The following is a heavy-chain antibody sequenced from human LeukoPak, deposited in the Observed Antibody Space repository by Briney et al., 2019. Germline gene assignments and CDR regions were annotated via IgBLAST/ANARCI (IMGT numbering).Heavy chain of an antibody. V-gene: IGHV4-34*01. CDR1: GGSFSGYY. J-gene: IGHJ6*03. Sequence: SETXSLTCAVYGGSFSGYYWSWIRQPPGKGLEWIGEINHSGSTNYNPSLTSRGTISVDTSKNQFSLKLSSVTAADTAVYYCARGRSEYYYYYMDVWGKGTTVTVTS. CDR3: ARGRSEYYYYYMDV. CDR2: INHSGST.